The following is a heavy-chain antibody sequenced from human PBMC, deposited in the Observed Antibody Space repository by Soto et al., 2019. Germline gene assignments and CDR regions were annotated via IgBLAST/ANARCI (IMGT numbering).Heavy chain of an antibody. CDR1: GGSISSYS. J-gene: IGHJ6*02. Sequence: PSETLSLTCTVSGGSISSYSWSWIRQPAGKGLEWIGRIYTSGNTNYNSSLRGRVTMSLDTSMNQLSLNLSSVTAADTAVYYCARDQGFPDYYGMDVWGQGTTVTVSS. CDR3: ARDQGFPDYYGMDV. V-gene: IGHV4-4*07. CDR2: IYTSGNT.